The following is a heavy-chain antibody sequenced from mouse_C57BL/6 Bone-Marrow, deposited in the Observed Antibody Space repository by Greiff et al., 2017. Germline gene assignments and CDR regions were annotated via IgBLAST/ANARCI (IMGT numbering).Heavy chain of an antibody. V-gene: IGHV5-4*03. CDR1: GFTFSSYA. D-gene: IGHD1-1*01. Sequence: EVKLVESGGGLVKPGGSLKLSCAASGFTFSSYAMSWVRQTPEKRLEWVATISDGGSYTYYPDNVKGRFTISRDNATNNLYLQMSQLKSEDTAVYYCAKTPYYYGSSSVYWYFDVWGTGTTVTVSS. CDR2: ISDGGSYT. CDR3: AKTPYYYGSSSVYWYFDV. J-gene: IGHJ1*03.